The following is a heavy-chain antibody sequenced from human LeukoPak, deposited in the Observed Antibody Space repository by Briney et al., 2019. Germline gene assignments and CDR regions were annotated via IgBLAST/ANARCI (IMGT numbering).Heavy chain of an antibody. V-gene: IGHV3-23*01. J-gene: IGHJ3*02. Sequence: GQSLRLSCDASGFSINTYTMYWVRQAPGKGLEWVSAISGSGGSTYYADSVKGRFTISRDNSKNTLYLQMNSLRAEDTALYYCAKSRLSGINDAFDIWGQGTMVTVSS. D-gene: IGHD3-3*01. CDR3: AKSRLSGINDAFDI. CDR1: GFSINTYT. CDR2: ISGSGGST.